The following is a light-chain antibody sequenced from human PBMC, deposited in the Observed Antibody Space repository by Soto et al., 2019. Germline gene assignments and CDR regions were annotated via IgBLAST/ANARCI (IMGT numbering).Light chain of an antibody. V-gene: IGKV3-20*01. CDR1: QSVSSSY. CDR2: GAS. J-gene: IGKJ4*01. Sequence: EIVLTQSPGTLSLSPGERATLSCRASQSVSSSYLAWYQQKTGQAPRLLIYGASIRATGIPDRFSGSGSGTDFTLTISRLEPEDFAVYYCQQYDSSPLTFGGGTKVEIK. CDR3: QQYDSSPLT.